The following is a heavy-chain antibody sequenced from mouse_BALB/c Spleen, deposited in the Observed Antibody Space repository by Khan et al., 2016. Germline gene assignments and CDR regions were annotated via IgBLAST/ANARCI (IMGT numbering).Heavy chain of an antibody. Sequence: EVELVESGPGLVKPSQSLSLTCTVTGYSITGDYAWNWIRQFPGNKLEWMGYISYSGTTTYNPSLKSRISITRDTSKNQFFLQLNSVTTEDTATYYCARWLDAMDYWGQGTSVTVSS. CDR3: ARWLDAMDY. D-gene: IGHD2-2*01. CDR2: ISYSGTT. J-gene: IGHJ4*01. V-gene: IGHV3-2*02. CDR1: GYSITGDYA.